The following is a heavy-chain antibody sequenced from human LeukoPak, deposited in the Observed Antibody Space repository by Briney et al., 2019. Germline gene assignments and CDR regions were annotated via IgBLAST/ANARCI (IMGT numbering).Heavy chain of an antibody. D-gene: IGHD3-10*01. CDR3: ARGKYYYGSGSYIDAFDI. Sequence: PGGSLRLSCAASGFTFSDHYMDWLRQAPGKGLEWVGRITNKANTYTEYAASVKGRFTISGDDSKNTLYLQMSSLKTEDTAVYYCARGKYYYGSGSYIDAFDIWGQGTMVTVSS. CDR2: ITNKANTYT. V-gene: IGHV3-72*01. J-gene: IGHJ3*02. CDR1: GFTFSDHY.